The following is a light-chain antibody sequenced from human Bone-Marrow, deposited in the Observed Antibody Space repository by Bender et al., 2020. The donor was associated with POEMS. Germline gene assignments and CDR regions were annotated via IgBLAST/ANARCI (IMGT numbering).Light chain of an antibody. CDR1: SGDVGGYNS. CDR3: CSYAGNYIYV. V-gene: IGLV2-14*03. CDR2: AVS. Sequence: QSALTQPASVSGSPGQSITISCSGTSGDVGGYNSVSWYQQHPGKVPKLLIHAVSSRPSGVSNRFSGSKSGNTASLTISGLQADDEADYYCCSYAGNYIYVFGTGTKLTVL. J-gene: IGLJ1*01.